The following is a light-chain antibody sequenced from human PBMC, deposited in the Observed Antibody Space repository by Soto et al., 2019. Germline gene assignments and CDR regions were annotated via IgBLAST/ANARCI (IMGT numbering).Light chain of an antibody. CDR2: WAS. J-gene: IGKJ4*01. Sequence: DIVMTESPDSLAVSLGERATIDCKSSQSVLYSSDNKNYLAWFQQKPGQPPKLLIYWASIRQSGVPDRFSGSGSGTDFTLTISSLQPEDFAIYYCQQTNNFPLTFGGGTKVDI. V-gene: IGKV4-1*01. CDR3: QQTNNFPLT. CDR1: QSVLYSSDNKNY.